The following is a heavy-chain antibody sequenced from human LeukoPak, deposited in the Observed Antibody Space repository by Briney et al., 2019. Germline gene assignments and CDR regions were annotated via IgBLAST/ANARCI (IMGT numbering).Heavy chain of an antibody. V-gene: IGHV3-30*02. J-gene: IGHJ6*03. D-gene: IGHD6-19*01. Sequence: GGSLRLSCAAPGFTFSSYGMHWVRQAPGKGLEWVAFIRYDGSNKYYADSVKGRFTISRDNSKNTLYLQMNSLRAEDTAVYYCAKDPSGWSSYYYYYYYMDVWGKGTTVTISS. CDR1: GFTFSSYG. CDR2: IRYDGSNK. CDR3: AKDPSGWSSYYYYYYYMDV.